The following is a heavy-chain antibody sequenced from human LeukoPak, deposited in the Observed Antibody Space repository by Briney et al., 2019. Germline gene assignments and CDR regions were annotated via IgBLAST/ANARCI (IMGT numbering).Heavy chain of an antibody. Sequence: GVLRLSCAASGFTFSNSAMNWVRQAPGKGLEWVSSINDVGSHIYYADSVRGRFTISRDNAKTSVYLQMNNLRPEDTAVYYCARDATYYLRYGYFDCWGHGTLVTVSS. CDR1: GFTFSNSA. D-gene: IGHD5/OR15-5a*01. CDR2: INDVGSHI. CDR3: ARDATYYLRYGYFDC. V-gene: IGHV3-21*01. J-gene: IGHJ4*01.